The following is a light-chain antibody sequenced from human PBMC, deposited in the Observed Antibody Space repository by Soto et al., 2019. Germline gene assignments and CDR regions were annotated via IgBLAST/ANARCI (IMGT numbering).Light chain of an antibody. V-gene: IGKV3-11*01. CDR2: DAS. CDR3: QKRSNWQIN. Sequence: ETVLTQSPSTLSFSPGESATLSCRASQSVSTYLAWYQQKPGQAPRLLIYDASNRVTGIPARFRGSGSGTAFTLTISSLEPDDFAVYYCQKRSNWQINFGQGTRLEIK. CDR1: QSVSTY. J-gene: IGKJ5*01.